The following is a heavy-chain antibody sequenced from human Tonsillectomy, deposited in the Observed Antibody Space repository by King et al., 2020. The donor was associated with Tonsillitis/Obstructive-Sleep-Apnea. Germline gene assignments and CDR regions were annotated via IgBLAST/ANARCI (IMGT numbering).Heavy chain of an antibody. D-gene: IGHD3-9*01. CDR1: GFTFSNYA. CDR2: ISGTGASI. V-gene: IGHV3-64D*06. J-gene: IGHJ5*02. CDR3: VKDRSNDIHVEGWFDP. Sequence: EVQLVESGGGLVQPGGSLRLSCSASGFTFSNYAMYWVRQAAGKRLEYVSGISGTGASIYYADSAKGRLTISRDNSKNTLYLQMSSLRPEDTAVYYCVKDRSNDIHVEGWFDPWGQGTLVTVSS.